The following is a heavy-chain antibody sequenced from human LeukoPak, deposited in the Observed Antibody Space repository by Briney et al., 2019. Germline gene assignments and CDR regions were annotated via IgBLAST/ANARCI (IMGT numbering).Heavy chain of an antibody. J-gene: IGHJ6*03. CDR3: ARDYDFDVLDPSYYMDV. CDR1: GGTFSSYA. V-gene: IGHV1-69*05. Sequence: SVKVSCKASGGTFSSYAISWVRQAPGQGLEWMGGIIPIFGTANYAQKFQGRVTITTDESTSTAYMELSSLRSEDTAVYYCARDYDFDVLDPSYYMDVWGKGTTVTVSS. D-gene: IGHD3-3*01. CDR2: IIPIFGTA.